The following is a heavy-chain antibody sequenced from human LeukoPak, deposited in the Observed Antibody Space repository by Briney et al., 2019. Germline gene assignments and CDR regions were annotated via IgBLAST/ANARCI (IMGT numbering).Heavy chain of an antibody. V-gene: IGHV4-61*01. D-gene: IGHD5-18*01. Sequence: SETLSLTCTVSGGSVSSGSYYGSWIRQPPGKGLEWIGYIYYSGSTDDNPSLKRRVTISVDTSKNQFSLKLSSVTAADTAVYYCARTPVDTAMFDYWGQGTLVTVSS. CDR1: GGSVSSGSYY. CDR2: IYYSGST. J-gene: IGHJ4*02. CDR3: ARTPVDTAMFDY.